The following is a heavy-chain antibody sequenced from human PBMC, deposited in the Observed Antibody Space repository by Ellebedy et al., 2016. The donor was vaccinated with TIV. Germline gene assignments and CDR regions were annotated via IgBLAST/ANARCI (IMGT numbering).Heavy chain of an antibody. CDR3: ARRQLYMRDY. J-gene: IGHJ4*02. Sequence: AASVKVSCKASGYIFTHYDINWVRQATGQGLEWMGWMNPNSGNTGYAQKFQGRVTMTRNTSISTAYMELTSLRSEDTAVYFVARRQLYMRDYWGQGTLVTVSS. CDR2: MNPNSGNT. V-gene: IGHV1-8*01. CDR1: GYIFTHYD. D-gene: IGHD1-1*01.